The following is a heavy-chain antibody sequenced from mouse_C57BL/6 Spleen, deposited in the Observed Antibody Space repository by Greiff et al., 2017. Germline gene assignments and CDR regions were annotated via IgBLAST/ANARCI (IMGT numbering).Heavy chain of an antibody. CDR3: ARGSYDY. Sequence: QVPLQQSGAELAKPGASVKLSCTASGYTFTSYWMHWVKPRPGQGLEWIGYINPSRGYTKYNHKFKDKATLTADKSSSTAYMQLGSLTYEDSAIYYCARGSYDYWGQGTTLTVSS. D-gene: IGHD2-12*01. CDR2: INPSRGYT. J-gene: IGHJ2*01. V-gene: IGHV1-7*01. CDR1: GYTFTSYW.